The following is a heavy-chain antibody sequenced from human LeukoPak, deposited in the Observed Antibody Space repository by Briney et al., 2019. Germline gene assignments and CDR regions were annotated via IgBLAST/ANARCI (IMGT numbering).Heavy chain of an antibody. D-gene: IGHD6-19*01. CDR3: ARADSSGWYEDY. Sequence: ASVKVSCKASGGTFSSYAISWVRQAPGQGLEWMGGIIPIFGTANYAQKFQGRVTITADESTSTAYMELSSLRSEDTAVYYCARADSSGWYEDYWGQGTLVTVSS. CDR1: GGTFSSYA. CDR2: IIPIFGTA. J-gene: IGHJ4*02. V-gene: IGHV1-69*13.